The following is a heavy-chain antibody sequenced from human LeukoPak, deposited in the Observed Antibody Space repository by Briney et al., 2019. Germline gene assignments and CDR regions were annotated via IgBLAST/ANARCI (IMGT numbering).Heavy chain of an antibody. Sequence: GGSLRLSCAASGFTFGNAWMTWVRQAPGKGLEWVSTISGSGVNTDYADSVKGRFTISRDSSKNTLYLQMNSLRAEDTAVYYCAKGPILVISTQYFQHWGQGTLVSVSS. CDR3: AKGPILVISTQYFQH. CDR2: ISGSGVNT. V-gene: IGHV3-23*01. CDR1: GFTFGNAW. J-gene: IGHJ1*01. D-gene: IGHD3-22*01.